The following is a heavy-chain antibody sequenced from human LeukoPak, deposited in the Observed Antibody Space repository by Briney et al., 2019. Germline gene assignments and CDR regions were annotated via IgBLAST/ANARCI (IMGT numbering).Heavy chain of an antibody. CDR1: GDSISSSNW. V-gene: IGHV4-4*02. Sequence: PSETLSLTCAVSGDSISSSNWWTWVRQPPGKGLEWIGEIYHSGSTNYNPALKSRVTISVDNSKNQFSLKVTSVTAADTAVYYCARADGYNFDYWGQGTLVTVSS. CDR3: ARADGYNFDY. CDR2: IYHSGST. J-gene: IGHJ4*02. D-gene: IGHD5-24*01.